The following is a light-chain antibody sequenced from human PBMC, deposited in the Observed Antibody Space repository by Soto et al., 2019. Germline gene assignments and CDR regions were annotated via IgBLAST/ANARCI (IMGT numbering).Light chain of an antibody. Sequence: DIQMTQSPSSVSASVGDRVTITCRASQDIGYALAWFQQKPGEAPSLLMYTASSLHSGVPSRFSGSRSGTDFTLTTSSLQPEDSATYYCQQCNSFPLTFGGGTKVEIK. CDR3: QQCNSFPLT. CDR1: QDIGYA. V-gene: IGKV1-12*01. J-gene: IGKJ4*01. CDR2: TAS.